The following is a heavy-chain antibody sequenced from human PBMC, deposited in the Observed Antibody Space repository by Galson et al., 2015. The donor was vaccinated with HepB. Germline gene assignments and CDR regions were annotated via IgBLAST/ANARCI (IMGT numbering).Heavy chain of an antibody. CDR2: IWYDASRQ. Sequence: SLRLFCAASGFTFNTYGIHWVRQAPGKGLEWVAVIWYDASRQYYADYVKGRFTISRDNSKNTVYLEINSLRAEDTAVYYCARDFSPTNRVIGGRGGLNYWGQGTLVTVSS. CDR3: ARDFSPTNRVIGGRGGLNY. J-gene: IGHJ4*02. V-gene: IGHV3-33*01. D-gene: IGHD2/OR15-2a*01. CDR1: GFTFNTYG.